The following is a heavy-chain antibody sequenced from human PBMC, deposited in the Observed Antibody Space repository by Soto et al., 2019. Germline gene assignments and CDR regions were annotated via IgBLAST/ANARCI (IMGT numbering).Heavy chain of an antibody. CDR3: ARAVGTVGATTPDY. V-gene: IGHV4-61*08. D-gene: IGHD1-26*01. J-gene: IGHJ4*02. CDR2: ISYSGFT. Sequence: KSSETMSLTCSVSGGSISGDYYWSWIRQSPGKGLEWIGYISYSGFTNYNPSLKSRVTLSLDASKNQFSLKLTSVTAADTAMYYCARAVGTVGATTPDYWGQGTLVTV. CDR1: GGSISGDYY.